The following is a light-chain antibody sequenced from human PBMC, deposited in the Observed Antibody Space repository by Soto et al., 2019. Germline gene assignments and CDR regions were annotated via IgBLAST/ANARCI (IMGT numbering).Light chain of an antibody. CDR2: GAS. J-gene: IGKJ1*01. CDR3: QQYGSSPQT. Sequence: EIVLTQSPGILSLSPGDRATLSCRASQSVSSSYSAWYQQKPGQAPRLLIYGASSRATGIPDRFSGSGSGTDFTLTISRLEPEDFAVYYCQQYGSSPQTFGQGTKVDIK. V-gene: IGKV3-20*01. CDR1: QSVSSSY.